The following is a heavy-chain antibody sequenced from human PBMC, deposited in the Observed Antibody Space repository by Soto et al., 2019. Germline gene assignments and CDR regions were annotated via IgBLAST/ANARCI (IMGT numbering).Heavy chain of an antibody. V-gene: IGHV4-34*01. J-gene: IGHJ4*02. D-gene: IGHD3-16*02. Sequence: AETLSLTCAVYGGSISGYYWSWIRQPPGKGLEWIGEINHSGNTNYNPSLKSRVTISVDTSKNQFSLKLSSVTAADTAVYYCARVTIWGTYRDIDYWGQGTLVTVSS. CDR2: INHSGNT. CDR1: GGSISGYY. CDR3: ARVTIWGTYRDIDY.